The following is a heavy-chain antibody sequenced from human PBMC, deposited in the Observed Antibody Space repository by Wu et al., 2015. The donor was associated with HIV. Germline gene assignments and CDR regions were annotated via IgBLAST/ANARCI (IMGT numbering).Heavy chain of an antibody. D-gene: IGHD1-26*01. J-gene: IGHJ4*02. Sequence: QVHLVQFGGEVKKPGSSVKVTCKASGDGFTSYAVSWVRQAPGQGLEWMGWISAYNGNTNYAQKLQGRVTMTTDTSTSTAYMELRSLRSDDTAVYYCARAVVGANRGYYFDYWGQGTLVTVSS. CDR1: GDGFTSYA. CDR3: ARAVVGANRGYYFDY. CDR2: ISAYNGNT. V-gene: IGHV1-18*01.